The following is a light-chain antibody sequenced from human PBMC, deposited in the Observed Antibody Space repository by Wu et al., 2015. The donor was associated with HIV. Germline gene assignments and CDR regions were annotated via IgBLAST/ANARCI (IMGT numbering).Light chain of an antibody. CDR1: QTINNNC. J-gene: IGKJ5*01. CDR2: DTS. CDR3: QQCGSAPVT. Sequence: EIVLTQSPGTLSLSPGERVSLSCRASQTINNNCLAWYQQRPGQAPRLLIYDTSIRATGIPDRFSGSGLGTDFTLTISGLEPEDFAVYSCQQCGSAPVTLGQGTRLEIK. V-gene: IGKV3-20*01.